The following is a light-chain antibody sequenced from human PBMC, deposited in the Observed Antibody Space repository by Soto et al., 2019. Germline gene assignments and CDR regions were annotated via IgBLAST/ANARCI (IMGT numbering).Light chain of an antibody. Sequence: QSVLTQPPSVSGAPGQRVTISRTGSSSNIGAGYDVHWYQQLPGTAPKLLIYGTSNRPSGVPDRFSGSKSGTSASLAITGLQAEDEADYYCQSYDSSLSGYVVFGGGTKLTVL. CDR1: SSNIGAGYD. J-gene: IGLJ2*01. CDR2: GTS. CDR3: QSYDSSLSGYVV. V-gene: IGLV1-40*01.